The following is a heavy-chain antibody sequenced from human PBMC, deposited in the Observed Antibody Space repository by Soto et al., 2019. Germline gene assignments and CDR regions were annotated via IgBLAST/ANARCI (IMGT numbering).Heavy chain of an antibody. V-gene: IGHV4-31*03. D-gene: IGHD3-22*01. CDR3: ARATRGPSSGYYQLDY. Sequence: QVQLQESGPGLVKPSQTLSLTCTVSGGSISSGGYYWSWIRQHPGKGLEWIGYIYYSGSTYYNLSLKSRVTISVDTSKNQFSLKLSSVTAADTAVYYCARATRGPSSGYYQLDYWGQGTLVTVSS. J-gene: IGHJ4*02. CDR1: GGSISSGGYY. CDR2: IYYSGST.